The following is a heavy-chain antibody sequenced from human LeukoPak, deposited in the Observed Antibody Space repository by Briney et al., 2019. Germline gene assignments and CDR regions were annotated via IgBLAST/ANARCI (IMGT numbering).Heavy chain of an antibody. CDR3: ARDRSSSSWHTPYYYYGMDV. CDR1: GFTFSSYA. D-gene: IGHD6-13*01. CDR2: ISYDGSNK. Sequence: PGGSLRLSCAASGFTFSSYAMHWVRQAPGKGLEWVAVISYDGSNKYYADSVKGRFTISRDNSKNTLYLQMNSLRAEDTAVYYCARDRSSSSWHTPYYYYGMDVWGQGTTVTVSS. J-gene: IGHJ6*02. V-gene: IGHV3-30-3*01.